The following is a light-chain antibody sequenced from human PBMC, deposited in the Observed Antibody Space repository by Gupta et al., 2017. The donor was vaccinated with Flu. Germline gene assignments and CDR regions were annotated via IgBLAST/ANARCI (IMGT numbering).Light chain of an antibody. J-gene: IGKJ5*01. CDR2: WAS. Sequence: DIVMTQSPDSLAVSLGERATIYCKSSQSVLYSSNNKNYLAWYQQKPGQPPKLLIYWASTRESGVPDRFSGSGSGTHFTLTISSLQAEDVAVYYCQQYYTTPITFGQGTRLEIK. V-gene: IGKV4-1*01. CDR3: QQYYTTPIT. CDR1: QSVLYSSNNKNY.